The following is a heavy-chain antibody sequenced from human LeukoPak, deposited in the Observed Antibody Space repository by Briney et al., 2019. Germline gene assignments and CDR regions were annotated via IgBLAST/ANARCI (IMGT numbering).Heavy chain of an antibody. D-gene: IGHD6-13*01. CDR2: IYHSGST. Sequence: SETLSLTCAVSGGSIKSNNWWSWVRQPPGKGLEWIGEIYHSGSTNYNPSLKSRVTISVDKSKNQFSLKLSSMTAADTAVYYCARGASSSWYDYYGMDVWGQGTTVTVSS. J-gene: IGHJ6*02. V-gene: IGHV4-4*02. CDR1: GGSIKSNNW. CDR3: ARGASSSWYDYYGMDV.